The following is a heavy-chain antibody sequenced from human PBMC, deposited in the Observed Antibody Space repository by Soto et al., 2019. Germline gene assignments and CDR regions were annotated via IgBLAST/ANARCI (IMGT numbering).Heavy chain of an antibody. CDR1: GFTFSNYG. Sequence: EVQLLESGGGLVQPGGSLRLSCAGSGFTFSNYGVSRVRQAPGKGLEWVSAISGSGGTTYYADSVRGRFTISRDNSKNTLYLQMNSLRAEDTALYYCAKDHRDWGQGILVTVSS. CDR2: ISGSGGTT. CDR3: AKDHRD. V-gene: IGHV3-23*01. J-gene: IGHJ4*02.